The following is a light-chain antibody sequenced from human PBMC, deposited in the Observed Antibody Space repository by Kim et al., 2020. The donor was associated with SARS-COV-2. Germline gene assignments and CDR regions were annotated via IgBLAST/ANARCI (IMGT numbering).Light chain of an antibody. Sequence: GQTITSSSTGTSSDVGSYNLVSWYQQHPGKAPKRMIYEVSKRPSGVSNRFSGSKSGNTASLTISGLQAEGEADYYCCSYAGSSDVVFGGGTQLTVL. J-gene: IGLJ2*01. CDR1: SSDVGSYNL. CDR3: CSYAGSSDVV. V-gene: IGLV2-23*02. CDR2: EVS.